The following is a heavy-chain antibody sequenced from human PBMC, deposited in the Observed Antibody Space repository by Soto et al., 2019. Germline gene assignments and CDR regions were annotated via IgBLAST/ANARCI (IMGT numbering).Heavy chain of an antibody. V-gene: IGHV1-69*13. CDR3: AREDDSSGSYSWFDP. CDR1: GGTISSYT. Sequence: SGKVSCKASGGTISSYTINWVRQAPGQGLEWMGGIVPSLDSATYAQKFRGRLTITADESTKTVYMDLTSLRSDDTAVYYCAREDDSSGSYSWFDPWGQGTLVTVSS. D-gene: IGHD3-22*01. CDR2: IVPSLDSA. J-gene: IGHJ5*02.